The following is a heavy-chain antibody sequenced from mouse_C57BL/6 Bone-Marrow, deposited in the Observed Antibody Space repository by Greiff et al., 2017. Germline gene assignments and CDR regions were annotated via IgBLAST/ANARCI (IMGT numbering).Heavy chain of an antibody. CDR2: ILPGSGST. CDR1: GYTFPGYW. V-gene: IGHV1-9*01. D-gene: IGHD1-1*01. CDR3: ARWGYGSSPYAMDY. J-gene: IGHJ4*01. Sequence: VKLMESGAELMKPGASVKLSCKATGYTFPGYWIEWVQQRPGHGLEWIGAILPGSGSTTSNEKFKGKATFTADTSSNTASMQLSSLTTEDSAIYYCARWGYGSSPYAMDYGGQGTSVTVSS.